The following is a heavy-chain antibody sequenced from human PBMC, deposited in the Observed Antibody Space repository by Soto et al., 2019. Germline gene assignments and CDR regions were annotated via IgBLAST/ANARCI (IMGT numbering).Heavy chain of an antibody. J-gene: IGHJ4*02. V-gene: IGHV4-59*01. Sequence: PSETLSLTCIVSGGSISGYYWSWIRQAPGKGLEWIGYVYDTGSTSYNPSLQSRVTISVDTSKKQFSLSLRLVTAADTAVYFCARSIAVPSSHIDHWGQGTPVTVSS. CDR2: VYDTGST. CDR1: GGSISGYY. CDR3: ARSIAVPSSHIDH. D-gene: IGHD6-6*01.